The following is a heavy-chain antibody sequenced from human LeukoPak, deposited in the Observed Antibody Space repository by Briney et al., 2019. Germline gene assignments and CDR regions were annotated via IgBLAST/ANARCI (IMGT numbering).Heavy chain of an antibody. CDR3: ARDIAAAVNWFDP. D-gene: IGHD6-13*01. V-gene: IGHV3-23*01. CDR2: ISTSGGGT. CDR1: GFTFSSYA. Sequence: GGSLRLACAASGFTFSSYAMSWVRQAPGKGLEWVSAISTSGGGTYRADSVKGRFTISRDNSKNTLYLQMNSLRAEDTAVYYCARDIAAAVNWFDPWGQGTLVTVSS. J-gene: IGHJ5*02.